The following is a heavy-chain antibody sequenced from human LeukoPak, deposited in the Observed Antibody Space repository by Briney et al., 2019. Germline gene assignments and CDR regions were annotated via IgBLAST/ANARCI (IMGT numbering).Heavy chain of an antibody. CDR1: GYTFTRYY. Sequence: GASEKVSCKGSGYTFTRYYMHWVRQAPGQGGEGMGIVNPSGGRTRYAQKFQGRVTLTRGTSTSTVHTELGSLRSEDTAGYYCAREHPFTYAHFAYGGQGTLVTVSS. CDR2: VNPSGGRT. D-gene: IGHD2-2*01. J-gene: IGHJ4*02. CDR3: AREHPFTYAHFAY. V-gene: IGHV1-46*01.